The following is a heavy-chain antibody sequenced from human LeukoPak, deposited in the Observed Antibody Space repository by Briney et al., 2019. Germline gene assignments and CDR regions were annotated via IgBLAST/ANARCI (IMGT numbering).Heavy chain of an antibody. CDR1: GYTFTSYW. D-gene: IGHD3-10*01. V-gene: IGHV5-51*01. CDR2: IYPGDSDT. J-gene: IGHJ4*02. CDR3: ARRWYYYGSGSYHYFDY. Sequence: KVSCKASGYTFTSYWIGWVRQMPGEGLEWMGIIYPGDSDTRYSPSFQGQVTISADKSISTAYLQWSSLKASDTAMYYCARRWYYYGSGSYHYFDYWGQGTLVTVSS.